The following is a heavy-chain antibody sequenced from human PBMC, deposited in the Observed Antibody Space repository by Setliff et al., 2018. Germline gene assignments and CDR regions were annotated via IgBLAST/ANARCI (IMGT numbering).Heavy chain of an antibody. CDR1: GYTFTSYG. Sequence: ASVKVSCKASGYTFTSYGISWVRQAPGQGLEWMGWISAYNGNTNYAQKLQGRVTMTTDTSTSTAYMELRSLRSEDTAVYYCARECYSSSWYGDYYYYYGMDVWGQGTTVTVSS. J-gene: IGHJ6*02. D-gene: IGHD6-13*01. CDR2: ISAYNGNT. V-gene: IGHV1-18*01. CDR3: ARECYSSSWYGDYYYYYGMDV.